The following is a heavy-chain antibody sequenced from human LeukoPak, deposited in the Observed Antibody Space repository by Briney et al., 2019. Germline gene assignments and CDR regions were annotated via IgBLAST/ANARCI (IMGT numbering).Heavy chain of an antibody. J-gene: IGHJ4*02. Sequence: GGSLRLSCAASGFTFSSYSMNWVRQAPGKGLEWVSSISSSSSYIYYADSVKGRFTISRDNAKNSLYLQKNSLRAEDTAVYYCARWYCSGGSCYSGANYYFDYWGQGTLVTVSS. V-gene: IGHV3-21*01. D-gene: IGHD2-15*01. CDR3: ARWYCSGGSCYSGANYYFDY. CDR2: ISSSSSYI. CDR1: GFTFSSYS.